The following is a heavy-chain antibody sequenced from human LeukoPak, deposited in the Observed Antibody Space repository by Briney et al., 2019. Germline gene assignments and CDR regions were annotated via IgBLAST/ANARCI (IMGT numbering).Heavy chain of an antibody. J-gene: IGHJ6*03. CDR1: GYTFTSYG. V-gene: IGHV1-18*01. CDR2: ISAYNGNT. Sequence: ASVKVSCKASGYTFTSYGISWVRQAPGQGLEWMGWISAYNGNTNYAQKLQGRVTMTEDTSTDTAYMELSSLRSEDTAVYYCTRYYGSGSLWYMDVWGKGTTVTVSS. CDR3: TRYYGSGSLWYMDV. D-gene: IGHD3-10*01.